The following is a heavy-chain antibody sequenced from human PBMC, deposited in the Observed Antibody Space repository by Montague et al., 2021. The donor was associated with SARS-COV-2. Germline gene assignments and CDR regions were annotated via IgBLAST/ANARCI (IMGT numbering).Heavy chain of an antibody. D-gene: IGHD4-17*01. CDR3: ARDGWMTTMTTFDY. CDR1: GFTFNSYN. V-gene: IGHV3-21*01. Sequence: SLRLSCAASGFTFNSYNMNWVRQAPGKGLEWVSHISTSTYIDYADSVKGRFTISRDNAKSSLYLQMHSLRVEDTAVYCCARDGWMTTMTTFDYWGQGTLVTVSS. CDR2: ISTSTYI. J-gene: IGHJ4*02.